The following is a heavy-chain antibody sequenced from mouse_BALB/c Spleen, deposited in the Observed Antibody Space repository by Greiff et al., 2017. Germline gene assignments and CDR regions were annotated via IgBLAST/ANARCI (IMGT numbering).Heavy chain of an antibody. CDR3: ARDTTVVADD. D-gene: IGHD1-1*01. V-gene: IGHV5-6-3*01. CDR1: GFTFSSYG. Sequence: EVMLVESGGGLVQPGGSLKLSCAASGFTFSSYGMSWVRQTPDKRLELVATINSNGGSTYYPDSVKGRFTISRDNAKNTLYLQMSRLKSEDTAMYYCARDTTVVADDWGQGTTLTVSS. J-gene: IGHJ2*01. CDR2: INSNGGST.